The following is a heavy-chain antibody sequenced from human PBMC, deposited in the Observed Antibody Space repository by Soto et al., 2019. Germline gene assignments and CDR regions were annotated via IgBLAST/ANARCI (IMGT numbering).Heavy chain of an antibody. CDR2: IYPGDSDT. V-gene: IGHV5-51*01. CDR3: ARSFCSSTSCLPQFKRGYYYGMDV. Sequence: PGESLKISCNGSGYSFTSYWIGWVRQMPGKGLEWMGIIYPGDSDTRYSPSFQGQVTISADKSISTAYLQWSSLKASDTAMYYCARSFCSSTSCLPQFKRGYYYGMDVWGQGTTVTVYS. CDR1: GYSFTSYW. J-gene: IGHJ6*02. D-gene: IGHD2-2*01.